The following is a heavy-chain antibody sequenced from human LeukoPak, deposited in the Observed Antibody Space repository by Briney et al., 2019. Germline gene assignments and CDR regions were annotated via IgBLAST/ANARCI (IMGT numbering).Heavy chain of an antibody. CDR3: ANHRIGDYYDSSGKYYFDY. V-gene: IGHV3-23*01. Sequence: GGSLRLSCAAFGFTFSSYDMSWVCQAPGKGLGWVSSFSGRGGGTFYTDSVKGRFTISRDNSKDTLYLQMNSLRAEDTAVYYCANHRIGDYYDSSGKYYFDYRGQGNLVTVSS. CDR1: GFTFSSYD. CDR2: FSGRGGGT. D-gene: IGHD3-22*01. J-gene: IGHJ4*02.